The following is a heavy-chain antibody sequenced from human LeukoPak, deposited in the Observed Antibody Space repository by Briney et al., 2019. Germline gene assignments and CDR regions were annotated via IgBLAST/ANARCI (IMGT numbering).Heavy chain of an antibody. J-gene: IGHJ4*02. Sequence: ASVKVSCKASGYSFTGYYIHWVRQAPGQGLAWMGWINPYSGDTTHAQKFQGRLTLTRDTSISTAYMEVGRLKSDDTAVYYCARTNGGYEYNWGQGTRVIVSS. CDR2: INPYSGDT. CDR1: GYSFTGYY. D-gene: IGHD5-12*01. CDR3: ARTNGGYEYN. V-gene: IGHV1-2*02.